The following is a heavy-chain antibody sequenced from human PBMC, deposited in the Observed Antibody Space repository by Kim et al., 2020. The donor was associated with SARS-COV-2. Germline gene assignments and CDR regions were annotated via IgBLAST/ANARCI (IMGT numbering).Heavy chain of an antibody. J-gene: IGHJ3*02. CDR3: ARFTVTTAFDI. CDR1: GGSVSSGNYY. Sequence: SETLSLTCTVSGGSVSSGNYYWSWIRQPPGKGLEWIGYIYSSGSTNYNPSLKSRVTISVDTSKNQFSLKLTSVTAADTAVYYCARFTVTTAFDIWGQGT. CDR2: IYSSGST. V-gene: IGHV4-61*01. D-gene: IGHD4-17*01.